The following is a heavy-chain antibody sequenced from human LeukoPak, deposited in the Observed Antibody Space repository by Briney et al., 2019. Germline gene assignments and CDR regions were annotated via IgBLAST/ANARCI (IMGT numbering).Heavy chain of an antibody. V-gene: IGHV4-28*01. D-gene: IGHD1-1*01. CDR1: GYSITSSSW. Sequence: SDTLSLTCAVSGYSITSSSWWGWIRQPPGKGLEWIGYIYHSGTTYYNPSLQSRVTMPVDTSKNQFSLKLSSVTAADTAVYYCVRQLGYYFDYWGQGTLVTVSS. J-gene: IGHJ4*02. CDR3: VRQLGYYFDY. CDR2: IYHSGTT.